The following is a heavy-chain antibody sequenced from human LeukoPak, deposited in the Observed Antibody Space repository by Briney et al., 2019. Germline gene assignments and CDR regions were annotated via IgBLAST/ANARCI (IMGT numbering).Heavy chain of an antibody. D-gene: IGHD3-10*01. Sequence: PSETLSLTCAVNGGSFSGYYWSWIRQPLGKGMEWIGEINHSGSTNYNPSLKSRVTISVDTSKNQFSLKLSSVTAADTAVYYCARALWFGAYFDYWGQGTLVTVSS. CDR2: INHSGST. CDR3: ARALWFGAYFDY. CDR1: GGSFSGYY. V-gene: IGHV4-34*01. J-gene: IGHJ4*02.